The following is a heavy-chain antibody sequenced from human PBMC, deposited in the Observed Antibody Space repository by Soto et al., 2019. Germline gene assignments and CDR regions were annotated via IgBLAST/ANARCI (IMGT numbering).Heavy chain of an antibody. J-gene: IGHJ4*02. CDR2: INPSGGST. CDR3: ARPPYPGCINAVCYPLDD. V-gene: IGHV1-46*01. Sequence: QVQLVQSGAEVKKPGASVKISCKASGYTFTSYYMHWVRQAPGQGLEWMGIINPSGGSTNYAQKLQGRVAMTRDTSTSTGYMQLNSLRTEDTAVDYCARPPYPGCINAVCYPLDDGGQGTLVTVSP. CDR1: GYTFTSYY. D-gene: IGHD2-8*01.